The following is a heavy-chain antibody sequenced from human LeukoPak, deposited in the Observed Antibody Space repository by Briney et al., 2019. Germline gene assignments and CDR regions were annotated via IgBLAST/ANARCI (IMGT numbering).Heavy chain of an antibody. CDR2: IGTYNGNT. D-gene: IGHD4-17*01. V-gene: IGHV1-18*01. CDR1: GYTFTNYA. J-gene: IGHJ4*02. Sequence: ASVKVSCKASGYTFTNYAINWVRQAPGQGLEWMGWIGTYNGNTKYKQRLQGRVTMTIDTSTSTAYMELRSLKADDTAVFYCARDSLPYGDYGETFDSWGQGTLVTVSS. CDR3: ARDSLPYGDYGETFDS.